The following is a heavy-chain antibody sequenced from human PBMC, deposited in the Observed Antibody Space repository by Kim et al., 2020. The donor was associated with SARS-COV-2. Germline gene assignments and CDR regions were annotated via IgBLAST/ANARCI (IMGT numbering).Heavy chain of an antibody. D-gene: IGHD5-18*01. CDR3: ARERAMVTDY. J-gene: IGHJ4*02. Sequence: SETLSLTCTVSGGSMNNYFWNWIRQPPGKRLEWIGYISYIGSTDYNPSLKSRVTISVDTSKNQFSLKLSAVTAADTAVYYCARERAMVTDYWGQGTLVAVSS. CDR2: ISYIGST. CDR1: GGSMNNYF. V-gene: IGHV4-59*01.